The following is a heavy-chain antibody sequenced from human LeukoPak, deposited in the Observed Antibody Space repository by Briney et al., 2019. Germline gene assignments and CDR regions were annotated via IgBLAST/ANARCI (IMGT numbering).Heavy chain of an antibody. CDR1: GGSISSYY. Sequence: SETLSLTCTVSGGSISSYYWSWIRQPPGKGLEWIGDIYYSGSTNYNPSLKSRVTISVDTSKNQFSLKLSSVTAADTAVYYCARVSLGWSLAYFDYWGQGTLVTVSS. V-gene: IGHV4-59*01. CDR3: ARVSLGWSLAYFDY. CDR2: IYYSGST. J-gene: IGHJ4*02. D-gene: IGHD3-3*01.